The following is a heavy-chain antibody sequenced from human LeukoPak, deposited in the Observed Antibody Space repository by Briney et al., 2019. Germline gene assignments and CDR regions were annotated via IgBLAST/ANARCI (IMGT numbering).Heavy chain of an antibody. CDR1: GDSVSSDSHY. Sequence: SETLSLTCTVSGDSVSSDSHYWAWIRQPPGKGLEWIGSFSYSGTTYLNPSLKSRITVSVDTFTDQFSLKLNSMTAADTAVYFCARGPLDKGGFDFWGQGTLVVVST. J-gene: IGHJ4*02. V-gene: IGHV4-39*07. CDR3: ARGPLDKGGFDF. D-gene: IGHD1-1*01. CDR2: FSYSGTT.